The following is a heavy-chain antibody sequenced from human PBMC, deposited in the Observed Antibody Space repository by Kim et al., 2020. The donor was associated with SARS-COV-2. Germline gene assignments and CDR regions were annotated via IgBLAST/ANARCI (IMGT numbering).Heavy chain of an antibody. CDR1: GFTFSSYA. CDR3: AKTSALHRYFDY. CDR2: ISGSGGGT. J-gene: IGHJ4*02. Sequence: GGSLRLSCAASGFTFSSYAMSWVRQAPGKGLEWVSAISGSGGGTYYADSVKGRFTISRDNSKNTLYLQMNSLRAEDTAVYYCAKTSALHRYFDYWGQGTLVTVSS. V-gene: IGHV3-23*01.